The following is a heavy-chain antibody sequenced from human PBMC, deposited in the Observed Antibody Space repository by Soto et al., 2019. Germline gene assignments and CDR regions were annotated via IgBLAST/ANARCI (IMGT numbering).Heavy chain of an antibody. CDR2: INHSGNT. J-gene: IGHJ4*02. D-gene: IGHD7-27*01. Sequence: PSETLSLTCAVYGGSFSAYYWSWIRQPPGKGLEWIGEINHSGNTNYNPSLKSRVTISVDTSKNQFSLKLSFVTAADTAVYYCARGDLTGDQDYWGRGTLVTVSS. CDR1: GGSFSAYY. V-gene: IGHV4-34*01. CDR3: ARGDLTGDQDY.